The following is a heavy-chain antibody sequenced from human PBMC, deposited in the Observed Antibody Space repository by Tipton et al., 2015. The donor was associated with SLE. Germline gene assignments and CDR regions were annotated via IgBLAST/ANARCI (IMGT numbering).Heavy chain of an antibody. CDR3: ARDQRVYALDY. D-gene: IGHD2-8*01. CDR2: ISSSSSYI. CDR1: GFTFSSYA. J-gene: IGHJ4*02. V-gene: IGHV3-21*01. Sequence: SLRLSCAASGFTFSSYAMSWVRQAPGKGLEWVSSISSSSSYIYYADSVKGRFTISRDNAKNSLYLQMNSLRAEDTAVYYCARDQRVYALDYWGQGTLVTVSS.